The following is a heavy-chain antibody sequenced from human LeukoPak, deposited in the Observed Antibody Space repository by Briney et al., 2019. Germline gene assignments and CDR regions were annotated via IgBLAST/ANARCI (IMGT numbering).Heavy chain of an antibody. J-gene: IGHJ4*02. CDR3: ARDFTVGATYLFDY. CDR1: GFTFSSYG. D-gene: IGHD1-26*01. CDR2: IWYDGSNK. Sequence: GGSLRLSCAASGFTFSSYGMHWVRQAPGKGLEWVAVIWYDGSNKYYADSVKGRFTISRDNSKNTLYLQMNSLRAEDTAVYYCARDFTVGATYLFDYWGQGTLVTVSS. V-gene: IGHV3-33*01.